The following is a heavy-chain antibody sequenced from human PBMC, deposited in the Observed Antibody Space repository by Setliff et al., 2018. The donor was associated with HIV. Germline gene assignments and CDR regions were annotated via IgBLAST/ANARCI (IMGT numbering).Heavy chain of an antibody. CDR2: IYNSGTT. J-gene: IGHJ5*02. CDR3: ARDRHSSGLGSYGP. V-gene: IGHV4-4*07. Sequence: SETLSLTCTISGGSFSSYYWSWIRQLAGRGLEWIGRIYNSGTTNYNPSLKSRVTMSIDTSKNQFSLKLTSVTAADTAVYYCARDRHSSGLGSYGPWGPGTLVTVSS. D-gene: IGHD3-10*01. CDR1: GGSFSSYY.